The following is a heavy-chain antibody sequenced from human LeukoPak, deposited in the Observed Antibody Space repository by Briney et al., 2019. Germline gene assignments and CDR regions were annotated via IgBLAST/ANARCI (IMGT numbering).Heavy chain of an antibody. CDR1: GFTFDDYG. D-gene: IGHD3-10*01. CDR3: AREKITMVRGAIDY. Sequence: GGSLRLSCAASGFTFDDYGMSWVRQAPGKGLEWVSGINWNCGSTGYADSVKGRFTISRGNAKNSLYLQMNSLRAEDTAVYYCAREKITMVRGAIDYWGQGTLVTVSS. CDR2: INWNCGST. J-gene: IGHJ4*02. V-gene: IGHV3-20*04.